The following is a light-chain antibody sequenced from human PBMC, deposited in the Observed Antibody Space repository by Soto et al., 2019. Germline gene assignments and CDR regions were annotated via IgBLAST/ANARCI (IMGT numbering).Light chain of an antibody. J-gene: IGKJ5*01. CDR3: QQYKHWPPIT. CDR2: GAI. CDR1: QNVRRN. Sequence: EIVMTQSPATLSVSPEDRVTLSCRASQNVRRNIAWYQQKPGQAPSLLIFGAITRATGIPARFSGSGSGKEFILTIRSRQSEVFEIYYCQQYKHWPPITFGQGTRLEIK. V-gene: IGKV3-15*01.